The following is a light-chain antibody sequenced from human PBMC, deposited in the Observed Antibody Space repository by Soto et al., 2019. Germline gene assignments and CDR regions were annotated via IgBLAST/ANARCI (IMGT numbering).Light chain of an antibody. J-gene: IGLJ1*01. CDR1: SSDVGFYNY. Sequence: HSARTQHASGTGAPLHSSAISCTETSSDVGFYNYVSWYQQHPGKAPKLMVYDVNNRPSGVSNRFSGSKSGNTASLTISGLQAEDEADYYCTSYTTSSTYVFGTGTKVPVL. CDR3: TSYTTSSTYV. CDR2: DVN. V-gene: IGLV2-14*03.